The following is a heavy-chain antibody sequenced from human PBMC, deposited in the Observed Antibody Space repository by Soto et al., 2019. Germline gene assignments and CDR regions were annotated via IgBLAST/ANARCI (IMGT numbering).Heavy chain of an antibody. CDR3: ARDREGYYYFGVDV. Sequence: QVQLVQSGAEVKKPGSSVKVSCKASGGTFSSYSISWVRQAPGQGLEWMGGIIPIFCTTNYAQKFQGRVTITADESTSTAYMELSSLRSEDTVVYYCARDREGYYYFGVDVWGQGTTVTVSS. V-gene: IGHV1-69*01. J-gene: IGHJ6*02. CDR1: GGTFSSYS. D-gene: IGHD1-26*01. CDR2: IIPIFCTT.